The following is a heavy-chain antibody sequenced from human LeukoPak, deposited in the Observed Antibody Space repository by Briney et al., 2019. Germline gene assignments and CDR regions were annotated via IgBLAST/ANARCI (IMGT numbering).Heavy chain of an antibody. CDR2: IFHTGHT. V-gene: IGHV4-30-2*01. D-gene: IGHD5-12*01. CDR3: ARGYSDYPYFFDS. Sequence: PSQTLSLTCAVSGGSIGGGVYSWNWIRQPPGKGLEWLGYIFHTGHTYYSPSLKSRLTISVDRSKNQFSLKLSSLTAADTAMYFCARGYSDYPYFFDSWGQGALVTVSS. J-gene: IGHJ4*02. CDR1: GGSIGGGVYS.